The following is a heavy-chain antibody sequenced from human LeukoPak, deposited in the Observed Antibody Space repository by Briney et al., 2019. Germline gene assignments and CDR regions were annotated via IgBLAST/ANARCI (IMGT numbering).Heavy chain of an antibody. D-gene: IGHD2-21*02. J-gene: IGHJ3*02. Sequence: GGSLRLSCAASGFILSNYWMSWVRQAPGKGLEWVSAISGSGGSTYYADSVKGRFTISRDNSKNTLYLQMNSLRAEDTAVYYCANLAYCGGDCYADDAFDIWGQGTMVTVSS. CDR1: GFILSNYW. CDR3: ANLAYCGGDCYADDAFDI. V-gene: IGHV3-23*01. CDR2: ISGSGGST.